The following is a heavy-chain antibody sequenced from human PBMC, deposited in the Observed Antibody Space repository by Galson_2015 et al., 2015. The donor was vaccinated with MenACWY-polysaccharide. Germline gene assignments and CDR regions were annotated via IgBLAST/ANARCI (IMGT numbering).Heavy chain of an antibody. CDR3: AKDRTAAASDGAN. Sequence: SLRLSCAASGFTFSSYGMHWVRQAPGKGLKWVAFIRYDGRDKYYADSVKGRFTLSRDNSKNTLYLQMDSLRAEDTAVYYCAKDRTAAASDGANWGQGTLVTVSS. J-gene: IGHJ4*02. CDR2: IRYDGRDK. V-gene: IGHV3-30*02. CDR1: GFTFSSYG. D-gene: IGHD2-15*01.